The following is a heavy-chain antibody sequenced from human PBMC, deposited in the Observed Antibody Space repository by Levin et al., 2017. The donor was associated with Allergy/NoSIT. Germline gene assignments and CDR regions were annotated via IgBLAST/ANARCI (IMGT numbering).Heavy chain of an antibody. J-gene: IGHJ3*02. CDR2: IYYSGST. CDR1: GGSISSGDYY. CDR3: ARQPHSPARKWELLSDAFDI. D-gene: IGHD1-26*01. Sequence: PSETLSLTCTVSGGSISSGDYYWSWIRQPPGKGLEWIGYIYYSGSTYYNPSLKSRVTISVDTSKNQFSLKLSSVTAADTAVYYCARQPHSPARKWELLSDAFDIWGQGTMVTVSS. V-gene: IGHV4-30-4*01.